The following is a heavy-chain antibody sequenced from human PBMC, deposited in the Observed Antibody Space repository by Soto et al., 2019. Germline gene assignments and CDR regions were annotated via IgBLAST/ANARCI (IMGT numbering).Heavy chain of an antibody. J-gene: IGHJ4*01. V-gene: IGHV3-21*06. Sequence: GSLRVSGSASGFTFTRYSMNWVRQAPGKGLEWVSSISSTTNYIYYGDSMKGRFTISRDNAKNSLYLEMNSLRAEDTAVYYCARESEDLTSNFDYWGHGTLVTVYS. D-gene: IGHD7-27*01. CDR3: ARESEDLTSNFDY. CDR1: GFTFTRYS. CDR2: ISSTTNYI.